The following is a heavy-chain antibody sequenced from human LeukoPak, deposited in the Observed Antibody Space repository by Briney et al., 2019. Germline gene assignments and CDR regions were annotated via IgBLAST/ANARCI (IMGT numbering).Heavy chain of an antibody. Sequence: SETLSLTCAVYGGSFSGYYWSWIRQPPGKGLEWIGEINHSGSTNYNPSLKSRVTISVDTSKNQSSLKLSSVTAADTAVYYCARGPGTSSSYAFDIWGQGTMVTVSS. D-gene: IGHD2-8*01. J-gene: IGHJ3*02. V-gene: IGHV4-34*01. CDR1: GGSFSGYY. CDR2: INHSGST. CDR3: ARGPGTSSSYAFDI.